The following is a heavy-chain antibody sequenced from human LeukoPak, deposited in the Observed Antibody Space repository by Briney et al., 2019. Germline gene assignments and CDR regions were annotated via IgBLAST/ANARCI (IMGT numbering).Heavy chain of an antibody. V-gene: IGHV1-69*13. Sequence: RASVKVSCKASGYTFTGYYMHWVRQAPGQGLEWMGGIIPIFGTANYAQKFQGRVTITADESTSTAYMELSSLRSEDTAVYYCASQAAYDSSGYYGNWYFDLWGRGTLVTVSS. CDR3: ASQAAYDSSGYYGNWYFDL. CDR2: IIPIFGTA. D-gene: IGHD3-22*01. J-gene: IGHJ2*01. CDR1: GYTFTGYY.